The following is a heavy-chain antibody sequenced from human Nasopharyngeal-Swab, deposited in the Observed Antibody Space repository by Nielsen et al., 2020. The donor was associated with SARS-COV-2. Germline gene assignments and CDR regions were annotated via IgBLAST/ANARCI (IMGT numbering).Heavy chain of an antibody. Sequence: GGSLRLSCPASGFTFSNYAMHWVRQAPGKGLEYVSAISSTGGNTYYTDSVKGRFTISRDNSKNTLYLQMGSLRVEDTAVYYCVKDSSGYEFDSWGQGTLVTISS. CDR2: ISSTGGNT. CDR1: GFTFSNYA. CDR3: VKDSSGYEFDS. V-gene: IGHV3-64D*06. J-gene: IGHJ4*02. D-gene: IGHD3-22*01.